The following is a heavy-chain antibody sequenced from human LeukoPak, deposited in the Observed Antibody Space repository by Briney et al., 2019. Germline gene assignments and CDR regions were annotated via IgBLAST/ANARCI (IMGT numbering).Heavy chain of an antibody. D-gene: IGHD7-27*01. V-gene: IGHV3-30*04. J-gene: IGHJ4*02. CDR1: GFTLSSYA. Sequence: GRSLRLSCAASGFTLSSYAMHWVRQAPGKGLEWVGVISYDGSKKYYADSVKGRFTISRDKYKNTMYLQMNSLRAEDTAVYYCAREASGSIWCDDWGYFDYWGQGTLVTVSS. CDR3: AREASGSIWCDDWGYFDY. CDR2: ISYDGSKK.